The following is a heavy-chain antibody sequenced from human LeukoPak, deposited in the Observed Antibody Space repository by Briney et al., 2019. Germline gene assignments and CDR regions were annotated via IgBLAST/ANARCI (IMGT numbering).Heavy chain of an antibody. D-gene: IGHD6-13*01. CDR2: FFPTFGTA. Sequence: SVKVSCKASGGTFNSYAINWVRQAPGQRLEGMGRFFPTFGTANYAQKFQARVTVTTAESTNTAYMELSSLRPEDTAMYYCARDRSEGDSSWSLPAHGFDSWGQGTMVTVSS. V-gene: IGHV1-69*05. J-gene: IGHJ3*02. CDR1: GGTFNSYA. CDR3: ARDRSEGDSSWSLPAHGFDS.